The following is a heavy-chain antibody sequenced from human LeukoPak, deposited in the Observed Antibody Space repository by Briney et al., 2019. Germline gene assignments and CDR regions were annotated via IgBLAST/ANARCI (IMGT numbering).Heavy chain of an antibody. D-gene: IGHD4-23*01. J-gene: IGHJ4*02. CDR3: AKDGTPPHYGGKGTHFDY. CDR1: GFTFSNYG. Sequence: GGSLRLSCAASGFTFSNYGMHFVRQAPGTGLEWLAFIRYDGSNKYYADSVKGRFTISRDNSKNTLYLQMNSLRAEDTAVYYCAKDGTPPHYGGKGTHFDYWGQGTLVTVSS. CDR2: IRYDGSNK. V-gene: IGHV3-30*02.